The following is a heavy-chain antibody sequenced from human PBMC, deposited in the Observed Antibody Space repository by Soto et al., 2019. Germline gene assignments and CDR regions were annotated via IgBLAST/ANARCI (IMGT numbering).Heavy chain of an antibody. D-gene: IGHD1-1*01. CDR3: AGMARYNWKVLGSGMDV. CDR1: GYTFTSYG. V-gene: IGHV1-18*01. Sequence: GASVKVSCKASGYTFTSYGISWVRQAPGQGLEWMGWISAYNGNTNYAQKLQGRVTMTTDTSTSTAYMELRSLRSDDTAPYYCAGMARYNWKVLGSGMDVWGQGTTVTVS. CDR2: ISAYNGNT. J-gene: IGHJ6*01.